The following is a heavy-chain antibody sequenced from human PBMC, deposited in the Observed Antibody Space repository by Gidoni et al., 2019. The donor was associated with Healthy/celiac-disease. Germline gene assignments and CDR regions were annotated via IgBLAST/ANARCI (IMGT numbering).Heavy chain of an antibody. CDR1: GGSISSGSYY. Sequence: QVQLQESGPGLVKPSQTLSLTCTVSGGSISSGSYYWSWIRQPAGKGLEWIGRIYTSGSTNYNPSLKSRVTISVDTSKNQFSLKLSSVTAADTAVYYCAREEVLYDYVWGSYTAFDIWGQGTMVTVSS. CDR3: AREEVLYDYVWGSYTAFDI. CDR2: IYTSGST. D-gene: IGHD3-16*01. J-gene: IGHJ3*02. V-gene: IGHV4-61*02.